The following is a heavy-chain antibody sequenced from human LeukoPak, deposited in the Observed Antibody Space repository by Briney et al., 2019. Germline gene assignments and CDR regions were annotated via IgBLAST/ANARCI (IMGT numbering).Heavy chain of an antibody. V-gene: IGHV4-61*02. Sequence: PSETLSLTCTVSGGSISSGSYYWSWIRQPAGKGLEWIGRIYTSGSTNYNPSLKSRVTISVDTSKNQFSLKLSSVTAADTAVYYCARGWGNSVPDYYYMDVWGKGTTVTVSS. CDR2: IYTSGST. J-gene: IGHJ6*03. CDR1: GGSISSGSYY. CDR3: ARGWGNSVPDYYYMDV. D-gene: IGHD4-23*01.